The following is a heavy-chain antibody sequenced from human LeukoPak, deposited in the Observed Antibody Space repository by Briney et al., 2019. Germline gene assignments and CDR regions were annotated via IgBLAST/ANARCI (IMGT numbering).Heavy chain of an antibody. CDR1: GFTFSSYG. J-gene: IGHJ4*02. Sequence: GGSLRLSCAASGFTFSSYGMHWVRQAPGKGLEWVAFIRYDGSNKYYADSVKGRFTISRDNSKNTLYLQMNSLRAEDTAVYYCAKDHSGYEIGGFFDYWGQGTLVTVSS. D-gene: IGHD5-12*01. V-gene: IGHV3-30*02. CDR2: IRYDGSNK. CDR3: AKDHSGYEIGGFFDY.